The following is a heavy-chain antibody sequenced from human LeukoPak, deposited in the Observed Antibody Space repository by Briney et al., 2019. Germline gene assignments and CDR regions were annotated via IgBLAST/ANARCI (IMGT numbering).Heavy chain of an antibody. D-gene: IGHD4-17*01. CDR2: IKQDGSEK. V-gene: IGHV3-7*01. CDR3: ARVRVTNNWFDP. Sequence: GGSLRLSCAASGFTFSSYWMSWVRQAPGKGLEWVANIKQDGSEKYYVDSVKGRFTIPRDNAKNSLYLQMNSLRAEDTAVCYCARVRVTNNWFDPWGQGTLVTVSS. CDR1: GFTFSSYW. J-gene: IGHJ5*02.